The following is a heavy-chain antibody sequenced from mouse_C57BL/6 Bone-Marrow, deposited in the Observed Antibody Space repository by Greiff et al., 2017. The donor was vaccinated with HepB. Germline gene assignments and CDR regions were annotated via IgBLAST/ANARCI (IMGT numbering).Heavy chain of an antibody. CDR1: GYTFTSYW. CDR3: ARSKGYWYFDV. CDR2: IDPSDSYT. J-gene: IGHJ1*03. Sequence: VQLQQPGAELVMPGASVKLSCKASGYTFTSYWMHWVKQRPGQGLEWIGEIDPSDSYTNYNQKLKGKSTLTVDKSSSTAYMPLSSPTSEDAAVYYCARSKGYWYFDVWGTGTTVTVSS. V-gene: IGHV1-69*01.